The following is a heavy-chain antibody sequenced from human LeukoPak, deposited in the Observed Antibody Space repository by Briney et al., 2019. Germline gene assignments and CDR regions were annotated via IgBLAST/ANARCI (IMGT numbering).Heavy chain of an antibody. D-gene: IGHD5-18*01. V-gene: IGHV4-34*01. CDR3: ARGTDTAMVLTAGVDTFDY. CDR2: INHSGST. Sequence: SETLSLTCAVYGGSFRGYYWSWIRQPPGKGLEWIGEINHSGSTNYNPSLKSRVTISVDTSKDQFSLKLSSVTAADTAVYYCARGTDTAMVLTAGVDTFDYWGQGTLVTVSS. J-gene: IGHJ4*02. CDR1: GGSFRGYY.